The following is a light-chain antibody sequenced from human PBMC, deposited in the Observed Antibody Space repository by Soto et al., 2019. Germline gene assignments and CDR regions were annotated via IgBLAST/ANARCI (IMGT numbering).Light chain of an antibody. CDR1: NIGRKS. CDR2: DDS. J-gene: IGLJ2*01. Sequence: SYELTQPPSVSVAPGQTARITCGGNNIGRKSVHWYQQKPGQAPVLVVYDDSVRPSGIPERFSGSNSRDTATVTISRVEAGDEADYYCQVWDSSTDHVVFGGRTKLTVL. V-gene: IGLV3-21*02. CDR3: QVWDSSTDHVV.